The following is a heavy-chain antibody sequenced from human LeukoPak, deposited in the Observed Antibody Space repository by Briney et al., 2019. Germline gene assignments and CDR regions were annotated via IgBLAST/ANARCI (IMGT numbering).Heavy chain of an antibody. Sequence: SETLSLTCAVYGGSFSGCYWSWIRQPPGKGLEWIGEINHSGSTNYNPTLKSRVTISVDTSKNQFSLKLSSVTAADTAVYYCARGLGGWLRLFDYWGQGPLVTVSS. V-gene: IGHV4-34*01. CDR3: ARGLGGWLRLFDY. CDR1: GGSFSGCY. CDR2: INHSGST. J-gene: IGHJ4*02. D-gene: IGHD6-19*01.